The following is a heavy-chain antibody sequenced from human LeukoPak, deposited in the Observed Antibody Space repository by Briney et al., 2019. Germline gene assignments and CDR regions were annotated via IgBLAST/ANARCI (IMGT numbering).Heavy chain of an antibody. J-gene: IGHJ4*02. Sequence: GGTLRLSCAASGFTFNNYGMSWVRQAPGKGLEWVSSITGSDLSTYYADSVRGRFTVSRDDSKNTLYLQMNSLRGDDTAVYYCAKDGTSYYYIYYWGQGTLVTVSS. CDR3: AKDGTSYYYIYY. CDR2: ITGSDLST. D-gene: IGHD2/OR15-2a*01. CDR1: GFTFNNYG. V-gene: IGHV3-23*01.